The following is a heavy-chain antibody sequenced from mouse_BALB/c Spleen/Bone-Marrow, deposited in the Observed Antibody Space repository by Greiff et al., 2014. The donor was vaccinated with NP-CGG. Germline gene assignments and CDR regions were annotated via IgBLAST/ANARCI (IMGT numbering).Heavy chain of an antibody. CDR1: GYAFTNYL. CDR2: INPGSGGT. D-gene: IGHD4-1*01. Sequence: VQLQQSGAKLVRPGTSVKVSCKASGYAFTNYLIEWVKQRPGQGLEWIGVINPGSGGTNYNEKFKAKATLTADKSSSTAYMQLSSLTSDDSAVYFCARCLTGTSAMDYWGQGTSVTVSS. J-gene: IGHJ4*01. V-gene: IGHV1-54*01. CDR3: ARCLTGTSAMDY.